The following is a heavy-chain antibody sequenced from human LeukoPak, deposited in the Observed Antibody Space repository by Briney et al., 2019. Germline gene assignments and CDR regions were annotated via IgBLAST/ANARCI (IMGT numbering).Heavy chain of an antibody. Sequence: ASVKVSCKXSGYTFTSYDINWVRQATGQGLEWMGWMNPNSGNTGYSQKFQGRVTITRNTSISTAYMELSSLRSEDTAVYYCARLTGTEGAFDIWGQGTMVTVSS. D-gene: IGHD1/OR15-1a*01. CDR2: MNPNSGNT. CDR3: ARLTGTEGAFDI. J-gene: IGHJ3*02. CDR1: GYTFTSYD. V-gene: IGHV1-8*03.